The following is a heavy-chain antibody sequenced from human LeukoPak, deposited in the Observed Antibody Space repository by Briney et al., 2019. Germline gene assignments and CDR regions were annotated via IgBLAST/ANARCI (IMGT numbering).Heavy chain of an antibody. J-gene: IGHJ4*02. Sequence: GGSLRLSCAASGFTFSSYAMHWVRQAPGKGLEWVAVISYDGSNKYYADSVKGRFTISRDNSKNTLYLQMNSLGAEDTAVYYCARGRFLDFSATVWGQGTLVTVSS. CDR3: ARGRFLDFSATV. D-gene: IGHD2-21*02. CDR1: GFTFSSYA. V-gene: IGHV3-30-3*01. CDR2: ISYDGSNK.